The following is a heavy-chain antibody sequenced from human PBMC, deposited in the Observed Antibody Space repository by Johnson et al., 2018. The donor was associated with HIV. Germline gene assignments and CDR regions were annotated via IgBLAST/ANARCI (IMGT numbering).Heavy chain of an antibody. V-gene: IGHV3-30*02. CDR2: IRYDGSNK. Sequence: VQLVESGGGVVQPGVSLRLSCAASGFTFSSYGMHWVRQAPGKGLEWVAFIRYDGSNKYYEDSVKGRFTISRDNSKKTLYLQMNSLRVEDTAVYYCTKDLYDSWVDVFDTWGQGTMVTVSS. J-gene: IGHJ3*02. CDR3: TKDLYDSWVDVFDT. D-gene: IGHD5/OR15-5a*01. CDR1: GFTFSSYG.